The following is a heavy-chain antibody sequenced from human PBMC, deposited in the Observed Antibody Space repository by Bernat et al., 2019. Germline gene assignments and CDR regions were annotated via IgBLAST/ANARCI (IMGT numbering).Heavy chain of an antibody. J-gene: IGHJ6*02. V-gene: IGHV3-30-3*01. D-gene: IGHD6-13*01. CDR3: ARDPIAAAGTYYGYYSYYGIDV. CDR2: ISYEGSNK. CDR1: GCTFSSYA. Sequence: QVQLVESGGGVVQPGRSLRLSCAASGCTFSSYAMHWGREAPGKGLEWVGVISYEGSNKYYADSVKGRFTISRDNSPNTLYLHMNSLRAEDTAVYYCARDPIAAAGTYYGYYSYYGIDVWGQGTTVTVSS.